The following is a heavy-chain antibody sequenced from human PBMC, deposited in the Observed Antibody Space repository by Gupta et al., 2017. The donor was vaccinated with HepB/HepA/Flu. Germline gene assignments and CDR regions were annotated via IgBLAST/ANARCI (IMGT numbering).Heavy chain of an antibody. Sequence: EVQLLESGGGSVQPGGSLRLSCAASGVTFTSSTMNWVRQAPGKGLEWVSTIRSGGTTYYADSVKGRFSISRDHSKSTFFLQMNNLKVEDTAVYYCAKGRAQIPRAPTPTLPYNHWGQGTLVTVSS. CDR2: IRSGGTT. D-gene: IGHD2/OR15-2a*01. CDR3: AKGRAQIPRAPTPTLPYNH. V-gene: IGHV3-23*01. CDR1: GVTFTSST. J-gene: IGHJ5*02.